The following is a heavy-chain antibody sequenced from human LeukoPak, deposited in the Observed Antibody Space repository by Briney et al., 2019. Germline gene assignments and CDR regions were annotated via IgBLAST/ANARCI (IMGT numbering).Heavy chain of an antibody. CDR1: GYTFTSYG. J-gene: IGHJ6*04. D-gene: IGHD3-16*01. Sequence: ASVRLSCKASGYTFTSYGISWVRQAPGQGLEWMGWISAYNGNTNYAQTLQGRVTMATDTSTSTAYMELRSLRSDDTAVYYCARRGLGYYCGMDVWGKGTTVTVAS. CDR3: ARRGLGYYCGMDV. V-gene: IGHV1-18*04. CDR2: ISAYNGNT.